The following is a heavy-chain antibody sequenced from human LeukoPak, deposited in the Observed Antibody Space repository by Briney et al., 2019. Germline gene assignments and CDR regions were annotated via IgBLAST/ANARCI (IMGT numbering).Heavy chain of an antibody. CDR2: ISTSGSTI. CDR3: ARHDYDSSGPRGMDI. J-gene: IGHJ6*02. V-gene: IGHV3-48*04. CDR1: GFTFSSHS. Sequence: GGPLRLSCAASGFTFSSHSMNWVRQAPGKGLEWVSYISTSGSTIYYADSVKGRFTISRDNAKNSLYLQMNSLRAEDTAVYYCARHDYDSSGPRGMDIWGQGTTVTVSS. D-gene: IGHD3-22*01.